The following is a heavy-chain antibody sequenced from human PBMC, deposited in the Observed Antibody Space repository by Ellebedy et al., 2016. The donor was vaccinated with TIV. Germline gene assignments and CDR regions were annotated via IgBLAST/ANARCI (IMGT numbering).Heavy chain of an antibody. CDR3: ARRGSYGDYAVQVNNWFDS. CDR1: GFSFRNYW. V-gene: IGHV3-7*01. CDR2: IYQDGSEK. J-gene: IGHJ5*01. Sequence: GESLKISCVASGFSFRNYWMGWVRQAPGKGLEWVANIYQDGSEKYYVDSVEGRFTISRDNAKNSLYLEMKSLRAEDTAGYYCARRGSYGDYAVQVNNWFDSWGQGTPVTVSP. D-gene: IGHD4-17*01.